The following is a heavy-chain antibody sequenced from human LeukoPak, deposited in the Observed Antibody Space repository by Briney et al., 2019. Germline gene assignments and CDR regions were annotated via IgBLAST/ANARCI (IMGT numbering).Heavy chain of an antibody. J-gene: IGHJ4*02. CDR1: GFTFSGCA. V-gene: IGHV3-30*18. D-gene: IGHD4-11*01. CDR2: ISNDGNNK. CDR3: AKDTDDYRVRYFFDS. Sequence: PGGSLRLSCAASGFTFSGCAFHWVRQAPGKGLEWVATISNDGNNKYYADSVKGRFTISRDNSKNTLSLQMNSLRVEDTAVYYCAKDTDDYRVRYFFDSWGQGTLVTVSS.